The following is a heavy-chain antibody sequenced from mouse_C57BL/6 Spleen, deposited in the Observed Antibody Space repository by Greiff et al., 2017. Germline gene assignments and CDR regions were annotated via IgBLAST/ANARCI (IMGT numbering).Heavy chain of an antibody. Sequence: QVQLKESGAELVRPGTSVKVSCKASGYAFTNYLIEWVKQRPGQGLEWIGVINPGSGGTNYNEKFKGKATLTADKSSSTAYMQRSSLTSEDSAVYFCAREGEGAMDYWGQGTSVTVSS. CDR1: GYAFTNYL. CDR2: INPGSGGT. CDR3: AREGEGAMDY. V-gene: IGHV1-54*01. J-gene: IGHJ4*01.